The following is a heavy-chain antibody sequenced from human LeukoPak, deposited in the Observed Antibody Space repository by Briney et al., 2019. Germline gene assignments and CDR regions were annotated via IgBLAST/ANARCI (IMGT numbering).Heavy chain of an antibody. V-gene: IGHV3-33*08. CDR2: IWYDGSNK. CDR1: GFSFSNYG. Sequence: GGSLRLSCAASGFSFSNYGMHWVRQAPGKGLEWVALIWYDGSNKYYADSVKGRFTISRDNSKNTLYLQMNSLRAEDTAVYHCARTVDTAMAVTFDYWGQGSLVTVSS. J-gene: IGHJ4*02. CDR3: ARTVDTAMAVTFDY. D-gene: IGHD5-18*01.